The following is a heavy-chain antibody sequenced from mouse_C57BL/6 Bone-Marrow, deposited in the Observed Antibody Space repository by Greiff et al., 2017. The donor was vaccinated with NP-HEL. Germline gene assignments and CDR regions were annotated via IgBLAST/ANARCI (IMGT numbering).Heavy chain of an antibody. CDR3: TTEMVKGDY. J-gene: IGHJ4*01. CDR2: IDPENGDT. Sequence: VQLQQSGAELVRPGASVKLSCTASGFNIKDDYMHWVKQRPEQGLEWIGWIDPENGDTEYASKFQGKATITADTSSNTAYLQLSSLTSEDTAVYYCTTEMVKGDYWGQGTSVTVSS. V-gene: IGHV14-4*01. D-gene: IGHD2-3*01. CDR1: GFNIKDDY.